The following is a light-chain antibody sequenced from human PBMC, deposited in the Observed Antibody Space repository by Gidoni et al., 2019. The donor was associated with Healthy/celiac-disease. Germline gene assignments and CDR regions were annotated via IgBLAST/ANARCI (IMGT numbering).Light chain of an antibody. CDR2: SAS. CDR1: QGISSY. J-gene: IGKJ4*01. V-gene: IGKV1-27*01. Sequence: DIQLTHSLPSLSASVEDGITITCRVIQGISSYLNGYWQKPGKVPKLLLYSASNLQAGVPSRFSGSGSGTDFTIPISSLLPADVATYYGQRTYNAHPLTFGGGTKVEIK. CDR3: QRTYNAHPLT.